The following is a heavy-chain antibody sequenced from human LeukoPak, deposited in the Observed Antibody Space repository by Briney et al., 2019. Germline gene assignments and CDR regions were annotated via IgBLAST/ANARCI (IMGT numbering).Heavy chain of an antibody. CDR3: AKDHCTNGVCFDY. CDR1: GFTFSSYV. J-gene: IGHJ4*02. CDR2: ISGSGGST. V-gene: IGHV3-23*01. Sequence: GGSLRLSCAASGFTFSSYVMNWVRKAPGKGLEWVSAISGSGGSTYYADSVKGRFTVSRDNSKNTLYLQMNSLRAEDTAVYYCAKDHCTNGVCFDYWGQGTLVTVSS. D-gene: IGHD2-8*01.